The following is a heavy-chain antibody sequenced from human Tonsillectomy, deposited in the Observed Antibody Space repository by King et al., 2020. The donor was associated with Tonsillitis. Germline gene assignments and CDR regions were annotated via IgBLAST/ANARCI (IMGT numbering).Heavy chain of an antibody. J-gene: IGHJ4*02. D-gene: IGHD3-10*01. CDR2: FDPEDGET. CDR3: AAVGGGFGDLSFDY. Sequence: QLVQSGAEVKKPGASVKVSCKVSGYTLTELSIHWVRQAPGKGLEWMGGFDPEDGETIYAQKFQGRVTVTEDTSTDTAYMELSSLRSEDTALYYCAAVGGGFGDLSFDYWGQGTLVTVSS. V-gene: IGHV1-24*01. CDR1: GYTLTELS.